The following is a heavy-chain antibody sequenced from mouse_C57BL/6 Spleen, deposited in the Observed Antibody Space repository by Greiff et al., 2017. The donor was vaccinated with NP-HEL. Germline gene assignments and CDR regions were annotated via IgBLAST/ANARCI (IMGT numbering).Heavy chain of an antibody. CDR1: GFSFNTYA. V-gene: IGHV10-1*01. CDR2: IRSKSNNYAT. Sequence: EVQGVESGGGLVQPKGSLKLSCAASGFSFNTYAMNWVRQAPGQGLEWVARIRSKSNNYATYYADSVKDRFTISRDDSESMLYLQMNNLKTEDTAMYYCVRHEGYLYAMDYWGQGTSVTVSS. J-gene: IGHJ4*01. CDR3: VRHEGYLYAMDY.